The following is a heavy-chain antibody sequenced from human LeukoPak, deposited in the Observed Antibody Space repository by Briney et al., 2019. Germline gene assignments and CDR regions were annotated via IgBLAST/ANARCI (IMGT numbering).Heavy chain of an antibody. D-gene: IGHD3-10*01. CDR2: IKRDGNEK. Sequence: GSLRLSCAASGFTLCSYLINWVPQAPGKGPEGVANIKRDGNEKNYVDSVRGRFSISRDNAKNSLYLQMDSLRAEDTAVYYCAKEGAYPIITYDSWGQGALVTVSS. V-gene: IGHV3-7*01. J-gene: IGHJ5*01. CDR1: GFTLCSYL. CDR3: AKEGAYPIITYDS.